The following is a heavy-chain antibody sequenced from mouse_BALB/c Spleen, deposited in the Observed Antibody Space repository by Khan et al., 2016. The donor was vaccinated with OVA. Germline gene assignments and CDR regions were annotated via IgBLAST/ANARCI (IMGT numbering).Heavy chain of an antibody. CDR2: ISPGSGAT. Sequence: QVQLQQSGAELARPGASVKLSCKASGYTFTDYYINWVKQRTGQGLEWIGEISPGSGATYYNEQFKGKATLTADKSSNTAYMQLSSLTSEASAVYFCARRNYYGYTFAYWGQGTLVTVSA. CDR3: ARRNYYGYTFAY. V-gene: IGHV1-77*01. D-gene: IGHD1-2*01. CDR1: GYTFTDYY. J-gene: IGHJ3*01.